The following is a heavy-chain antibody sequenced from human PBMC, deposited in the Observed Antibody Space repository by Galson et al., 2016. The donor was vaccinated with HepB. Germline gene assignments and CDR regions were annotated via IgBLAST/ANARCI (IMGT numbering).Heavy chain of an antibody. CDR2: VSGSGGST. CDR1: GFTFISYA. Sequence: SLRLSCAASGFTFISYAMSWVRQAPGKGLEWLSSVSGSGGSTCYADSVRGRFIISRDSSENTLYLQMNTLRGDDTALYYCAKAGYNSHERNNWFDSWGQGTLVTVSS. D-gene: IGHD1-20*01. J-gene: IGHJ5*01. V-gene: IGHV3-23*01. CDR3: AKAGYNSHERNNWFDS.